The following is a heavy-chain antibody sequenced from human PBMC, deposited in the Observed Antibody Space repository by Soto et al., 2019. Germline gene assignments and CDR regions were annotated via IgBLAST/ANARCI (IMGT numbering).Heavy chain of an antibody. CDR1: GFTFSSYS. CDR2: ISTRSSYI. Sequence: GGSLRLSWAASGFTFSSYSMNWVRQAPGKGLEWVSSISTRSSYIYYADSVKGRFTISRDNAKNSLYLQMTSLRADDTAAYYCARSDETIFGSQYQAKWGQGTLVTVSS. J-gene: IGHJ4*02. V-gene: IGHV3-21*01. CDR3: ARSDETIFGSQYQAK. D-gene: IGHD3-3*01.